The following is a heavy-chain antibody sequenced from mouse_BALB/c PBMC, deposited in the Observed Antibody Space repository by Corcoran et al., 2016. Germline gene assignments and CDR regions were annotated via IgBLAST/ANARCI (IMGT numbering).Heavy chain of an antibody. D-gene: IGHD1-1*01. J-gene: IGHJ1*01. CDR3: ARGSTVVAWYFDV. Sequence: EVQLQQSGPELVKPGASVKMSCKASGYTFTSYVMHWVKQKPGQGLEWIGYINPYNDGTKYNEKFKGKATLTSDKSSSTAYMELSSLTSEDSAVYYCARGSTVVAWYFDVWGAGTTVTVSS. CDR2: INPYNDGT. V-gene: IGHV1S136*01. CDR1: GYTFTSYV.